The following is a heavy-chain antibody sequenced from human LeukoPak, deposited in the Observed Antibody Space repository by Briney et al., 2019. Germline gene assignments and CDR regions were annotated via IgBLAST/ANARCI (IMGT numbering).Heavy chain of an antibody. V-gene: IGHV3-74*01. D-gene: IGHD3-10*01. Sequence: GSLRLSCVAPGFTFSSYWMHWVRQAPGKGLVWVSSINSDGSSTSYADSVKGRFTISRDNAKNTLYLQMNSLRAEDTAVYYCVRDDYYSHWGQGTLVTVPS. CDR1: GFTFSSYW. CDR3: VRDDYYSH. CDR2: INSDGSST. J-gene: IGHJ4*02.